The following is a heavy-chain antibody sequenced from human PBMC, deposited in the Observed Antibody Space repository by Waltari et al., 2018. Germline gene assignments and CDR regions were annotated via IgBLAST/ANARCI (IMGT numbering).Heavy chain of an antibody. CDR3: ARYYRGSGYYFDAFDI. D-gene: IGHD3-22*01. Sequence: QVQLQESGPGLVKPSQTLSLTCTVSGGSISSGGYYWSWIRQPPGKGLEWIGYIYYSGSTYYNPSLKSRVTISVDTSKNQFSLKLSSVTAADTAVYYCARYYRGSGYYFDAFDIWGQGTMVTVSS. CDR1: GGSISSGGYY. V-gene: IGHV4-31*03. CDR2: IYYSGST. J-gene: IGHJ3*02.